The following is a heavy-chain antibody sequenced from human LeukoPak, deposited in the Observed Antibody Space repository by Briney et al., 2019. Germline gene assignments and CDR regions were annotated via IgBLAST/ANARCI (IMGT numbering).Heavy chain of an antibody. CDR3: ARGRYCSSGGNCHVGGYFDY. D-gene: IGHD2-15*01. J-gene: IGHJ4*02. CDR2: MYQDGSEK. V-gene: IGHV3-7*01. Sequence: GGSLRLSCAASGFIFSAYWVTWIRQAPGRGLEWVANMYQDGSEKYYVDSVKGRFTISRDNAKNSLYLQMNSLRAEDTAIYYCARGRYCSSGGNCHVGGYFDYWGQGTLVTVSS. CDR1: GFIFSAYW.